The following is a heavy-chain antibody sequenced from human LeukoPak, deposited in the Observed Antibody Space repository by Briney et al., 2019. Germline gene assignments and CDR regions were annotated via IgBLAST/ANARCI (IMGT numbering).Heavy chain of an antibody. D-gene: IGHD2-2*01. V-gene: IGHV4-31*03. Sequence: PSQTLSLTCNVSGGSITSDGYSWTWIRQHPATGLEWLGYIYHGGTSYYNPSLKGRLGMSIDTSRNQFSLKLTSVTAADTAVYFCARDRLATSPRGWFDPWGQGTLVTVSS. J-gene: IGHJ5*02. CDR3: ARDRLATSPRGWFDP. CDR2: IYHGGTS. CDR1: GGSITSDGYS.